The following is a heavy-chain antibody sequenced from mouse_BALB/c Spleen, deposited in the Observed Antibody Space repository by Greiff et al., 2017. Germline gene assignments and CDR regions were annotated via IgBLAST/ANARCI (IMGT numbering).Heavy chain of an antibody. CDR1: GFNFNDYY. J-gene: IGHJ3*01. D-gene: IGHD1-1*01. Sequence: EVQVQESGAELVRPGASVKLSCTASGFNFNDYYMHWVKQRPEQGLEWIGCIGRENGDTEYAPKFQGKATMTADTSSNTAYLQLSSLTSEDTAVYYCSVYCYGSTKAYWGQGTLVTVSA. CDR2: IGRENGDT. V-gene: IGHV14-4*02. CDR3: SVYCYGSTKAY.